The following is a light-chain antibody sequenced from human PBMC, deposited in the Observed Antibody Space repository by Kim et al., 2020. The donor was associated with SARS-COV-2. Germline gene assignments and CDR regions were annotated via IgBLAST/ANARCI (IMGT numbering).Light chain of an antibody. V-gene: IGKV3-20*01. J-gene: IGKJ2*01. CDR2: GTS. CDR3: QQYDRSPYT. Sequence: PGDRATLSCRATQSVAINHLAWFQQKPGQSPRLLIYGTSSSATGIPDRFSASESGTDFTLTISRLEPEDFAVYYCQQYDRSPYTFGQGTKLDI. CDR1: QSVAINH.